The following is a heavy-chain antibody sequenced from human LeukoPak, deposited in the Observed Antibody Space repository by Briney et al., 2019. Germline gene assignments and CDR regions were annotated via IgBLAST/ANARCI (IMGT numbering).Heavy chain of an antibody. CDR3: ARDHTRRTTQYYDFWSGYSIPGY. CDR1: GYTFTGYY. J-gene: IGHJ4*02. Sequence: ASVKVSCKASGYTFTGYYMHWVRQAPGQGLEWMGWISAYNGNTNYAQKLQGRVTMTTDTSTSTAYMELRSLRSDDTAVYYCARDHTRRTTQYYDFWSGYSIPGYWGQGTLVTVSS. V-gene: IGHV1-18*04. CDR2: ISAYNGNT. D-gene: IGHD3-3*01.